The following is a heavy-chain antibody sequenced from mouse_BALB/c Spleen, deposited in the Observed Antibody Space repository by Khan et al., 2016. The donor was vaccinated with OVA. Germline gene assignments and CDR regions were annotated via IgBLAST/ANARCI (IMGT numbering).Heavy chain of an antibody. D-gene: IGHD2-14*01. Sequence: QIQLVQSGPELKKPGVTVKISCKASGYTFTTYGMNWVKQAPGKGLKWMGWINTYTGEPTYVDDFKGRVAFSLETSASTAYLQINNLKNEATATYFCARLGYSGTMDYWGQGTSVTVSS. CDR1: GYTFTTYG. CDR2: INTYTGEP. V-gene: IGHV9-3-1*01. CDR3: ARLGYSGTMDY. J-gene: IGHJ4*01.